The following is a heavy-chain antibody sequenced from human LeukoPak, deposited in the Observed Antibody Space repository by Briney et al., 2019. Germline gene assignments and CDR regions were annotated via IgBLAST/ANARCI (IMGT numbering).Heavy chain of an antibody. CDR3: ARRDSSGYPDY. Sequence: SETLSLTCAVYGGSFSGYYWSWIRQPPGKGLEWIGEINHSGSTNYNPSLKSRVTISVDTSKNQFSLKLSSVTAADTAVYYCARRDSSGYPDYWGQGTLVTVSP. CDR2: INHSGST. J-gene: IGHJ4*02. V-gene: IGHV4-34*01. CDR1: GGSFSGYY. D-gene: IGHD3-22*01.